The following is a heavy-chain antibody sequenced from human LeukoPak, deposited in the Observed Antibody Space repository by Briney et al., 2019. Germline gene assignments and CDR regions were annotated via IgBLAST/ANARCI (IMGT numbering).Heavy chain of an antibody. D-gene: IGHD4-17*01. CDR2: IYHSGST. CDR3: ARDNGDYPYYFDF. Sequence: SETLSLTCTVSGGSISSGIYSWNWLRQPPGKGLEWIGYIYHSGSTYYNPSLKIRVTILVDRSKNQFSLKLSSVTAADTAVYYCARDNGDYPYYFDFWGQGTLVTVSS. CDR1: GGSISSGIYS. V-gene: IGHV4-30-2*01. J-gene: IGHJ4*02.